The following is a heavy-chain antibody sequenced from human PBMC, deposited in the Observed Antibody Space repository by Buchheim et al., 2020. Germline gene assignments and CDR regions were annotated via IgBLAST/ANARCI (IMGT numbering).Heavy chain of an antibody. V-gene: IGHV3-7*01. CDR2: IKQDGSEK. CDR3: ARETIFGVVTMGYFDY. D-gene: IGHD3-3*01. J-gene: IGHJ4*02. Sequence: EVQLVESGGGLVQPGGSLRLSCAASGFTFSSYWMSWVRQAPGKGLEWVANIKQDGSEKYYVDSGKGRFTISRDNAKNSLYLQMNSLRAEDTAVYYCARETIFGVVTMGYFDYWGQGTL. CDR1: GFTFSSYW.